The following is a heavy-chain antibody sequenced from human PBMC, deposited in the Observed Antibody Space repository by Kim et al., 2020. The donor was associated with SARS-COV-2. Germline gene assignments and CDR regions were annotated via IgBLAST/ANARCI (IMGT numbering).Heavy chain of an antibody. CDR3: ARVSGRGNPGYSYPLDY. CDR2: IYYSGST. CDR1: GGSINSGGYY. D-gene: IGHD5-18*01. Sequence: SETLSLTCTVSGGSINSGGYYWSWIRQHPGKGLEWIGYIYYSGSTYYNPSLKSRVTISVDTSKNQFSLKLSSVTAADTAVYYCARVSGRGNPGYSYPLDYWGQGTLVTVSS. J-gene: IGHJ4*02. V-gene: IGHV4-31*03.